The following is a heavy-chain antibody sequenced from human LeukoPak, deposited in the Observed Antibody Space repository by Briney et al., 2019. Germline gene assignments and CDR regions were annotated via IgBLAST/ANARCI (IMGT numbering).Heavy chain of an antibody. CDR1: GYTFTSYG. V-gene: IGHV1-18*01. J-gene: IGHJ1*01. Sequence: APVKVSCKASGYTFTSYGISWVRQAPGQGLEWMGWISAYNGNTNYAQKLQGRVTMTTDTSTSQAYMELRSRRSDDTAVYYCARDPYSGSYHPPHFQHWGQGTLVTVSS. CDR2: ISAYNGNT. CDR3: ARDPYSGSYHPPHFQH. D-gene: IGHD1-26*01.